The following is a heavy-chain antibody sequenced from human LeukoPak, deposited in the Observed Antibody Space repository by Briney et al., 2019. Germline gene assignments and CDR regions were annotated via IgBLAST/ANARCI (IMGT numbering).Heavy chain of an antibody. V-gene: IGHV4-34*01. Sequence: PSETLSLTCAVYGGSFSGYYWSWIRQPPGKGLGWIGEINHSGSTNYNPSLKSRVTISVDTSKNQFSLKLSSVTAADTAVYYCAREEQWLVRDYWGQGTLVTVSS. CDR2: INHSGST. CDR3: AREEQWLVRDY. D-gene: IGHD6-19*01. CDR1: GGSFSGYY. J-gene: IGHJ4*02.